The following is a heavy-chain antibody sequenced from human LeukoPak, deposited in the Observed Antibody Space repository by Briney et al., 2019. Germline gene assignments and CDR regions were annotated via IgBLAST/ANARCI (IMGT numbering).Heavy chain of an antibody. D-gene: IGHD2-21*02. CDR2: IYPGDSDT. Sequence: GESLKISCKGSGYSFTSYWIGWVRQMPGKGLEWMGIIYPGDSDTGYSPSFQGQVTISADKSISTAYLQWSSLKASDTAMYYCARLGYCGGDCFYYFDYWGQGTLVTVSS. CDR3: ARLGYCGGDCFYYFDY. V-gene: IGHV5-51*01. J-gene: IGHJ4*02. CDR1: GYSFTSYW.